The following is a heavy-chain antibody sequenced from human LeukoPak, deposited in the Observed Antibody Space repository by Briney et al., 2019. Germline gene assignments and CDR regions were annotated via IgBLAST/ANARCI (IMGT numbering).Heavy chain of an antibody. CDR1: GYTFTTYY. D-gene: IGHD1-20*01. V-gene: IGHV1-46*01. CDR3: ARDGHNWNFDY. CDR2: INPSGGTT. Sequence: GASVKVSCKASGYTFTTYYMHWVRQAPGQGLEWMGRINPSGGTTTYAQKFQGRLTMTRDMSTSTVHMELSSLRSEDTAVYYCARDGHNWNFDYWGQGTLVTVSS. J-gene: IGHJ4*02.